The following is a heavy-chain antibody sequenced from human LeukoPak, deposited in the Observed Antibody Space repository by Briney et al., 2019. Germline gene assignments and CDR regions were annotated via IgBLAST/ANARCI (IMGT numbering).Heavy chain of an antibody. CDR1: GFTFTTHS. CDR2: IYSGGST. D-gene: IGHD6-19*01. Sequence: GGSLRLSCAASGFTFTTHSMTWVRQAQGKGLEWVSVIYSGGSTYYADSVKGRFTISRDNSKSTLYLQMNSLRVEDTAVYYCARGIAVADTGFFDYWGQGALVTVSS. CDR3: ARGIAVADTGFFDY. V-gene: IGHV3-66*01. J-gene: IGHJ4*02.